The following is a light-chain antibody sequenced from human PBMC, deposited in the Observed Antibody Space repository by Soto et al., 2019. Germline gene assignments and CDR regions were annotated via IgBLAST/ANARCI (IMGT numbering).Light chain of an antibody. CDR1: SSDLAIYNY. J-gene: IGLJ1*01. V-gene: IGLV2-14*01. CDR2: QVT. Sequence: QSALTQPASVSGSPGQSITISCTGTSSDLAIYNYVSWYQQQPGKAPKLMIYQVTNRPSGVSNRFSGPRSSNTASLTIYGLQAEDEADYYCSSYTDSSNYVFGTGTKLTVL. CDR3: SSYTDSSNYV.